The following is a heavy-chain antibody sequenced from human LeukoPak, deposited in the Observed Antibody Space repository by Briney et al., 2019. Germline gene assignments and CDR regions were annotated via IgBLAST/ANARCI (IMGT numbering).Heavy chain of an antibody. V-gene: IGHV1-2*02. Sequence: ASVKVSCKASGYTFTGYYMHWVRQAPGQGLEWMGWINPNSGGTNYAQKFQGRGTMTRGTPSSTAHMELSRLRSDDTAVYYCARDFVVVPAAIPTWFDPWGQGTLVTVSS. CDR3: ARDFVVVPAAIPTWFDP. J-gene: IGHJ5*02. D-gene: IGHD2-2*02. CDR2: INPNSGGT. CDR1: GYTFTGYY.